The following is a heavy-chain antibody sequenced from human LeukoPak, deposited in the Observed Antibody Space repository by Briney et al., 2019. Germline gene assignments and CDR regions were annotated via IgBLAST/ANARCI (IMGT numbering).Heavy chain of an antibody. J-gene: IGHJ4*02. D-gene: IGHD3-10*01. Sequence: ASVKVSRKTSGYPFTVYYIHWVRQAPGQGLEWMGRINPNSGDTNYAQNFQGWVTMTSDTSISTAYMELNRLRSGDTAMYYCATPGTTRGIDYWGQGTLVTVSS. CDR2: INPNSGDT. CDR1: GYPFTVYY. V-gene: IGHV1-2*04. CDR3: ATPGTTRGIDY.